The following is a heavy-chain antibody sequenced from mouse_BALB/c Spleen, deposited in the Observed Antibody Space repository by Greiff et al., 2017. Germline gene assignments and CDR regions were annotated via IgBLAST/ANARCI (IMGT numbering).Heavy chain of an antibody. V-gene: IGHV10-1*02. J-gene: IGHJ4*01. Sequence: EVQVVESGGGLVQPKGSLKLSCAASGFTFNTYAMNWVRQAPGKGLEWVARIRSKSNNYATYYADSVKDRFTISRDDSQSMLYLQMNNLKTEDTAMYYCVRHPPNAMDYWGQGTSVTVSS. CDR3: VRHPPNAMDY. CDR1: GFTFNTYA. CDR2: IRSKSNNYAT.